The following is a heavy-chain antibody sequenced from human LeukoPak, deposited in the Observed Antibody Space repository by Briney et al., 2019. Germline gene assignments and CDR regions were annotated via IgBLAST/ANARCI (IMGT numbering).Heavy chain of an antibody. Sequence: SETLSLTCAVYGGSFSGYYWSWIRQPPGKGLEWIGEINHSGSTNYNPSLKSRVTISVDTSKNQFSLKLSSVTAAHTALYYCARGLIEYSSSSSWFDPWGQGTLVTVSS. CDR3: ARGLIEYSSSSSWFDP. J-gene: IGHJ5*02. CDR1: GGSFSGYY. CDR2: INHSGST. V-gene: IGHV4-34*01. D-gene: IGHD6-6*01.